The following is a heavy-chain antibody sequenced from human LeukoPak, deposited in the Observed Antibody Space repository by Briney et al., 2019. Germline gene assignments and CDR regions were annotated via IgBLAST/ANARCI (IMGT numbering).Heavy chain of an antibody. Sequence: SQTLSLTCTVSGGSISSGGYYWSWIRQHPGKGLEWIGYIYYSGSTYYNPSLKSRVTISVDTSKNQFSLKLSSVTAADTAVYYCARGSSGYYDILTAHPPLLWGQGPLVTVSS. J-gene: IGHJ4*02. D-gene: IGHD3-9*01. CDR3: ARGSSGYYDILTAHPPLL. CDR1: GGSISSGGYY. CDR2: IYYSGST. V-gene: IGHV4-31*03.